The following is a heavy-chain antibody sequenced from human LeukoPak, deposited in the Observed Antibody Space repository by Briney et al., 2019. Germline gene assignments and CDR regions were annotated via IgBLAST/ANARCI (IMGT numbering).Heavy chain of an antibody. CDR1: GFTFSTYA. Sequence: PGGSLRLSCAASGFTFSTYAMSWVRQTPGKGLEWVSVVSGSGSSTYYADSVKGRFTISRDNSKNTVYLQMSSLRAEDTAVYYCARILAAAGIDYWGQGTLVTVSS. D-gene: IGHD6-13*01. CDR2: VSGSGSST. CDR3: ARILAAAGIDY. V-gene: IGHV3-23*01. J-gene: IGHJ4*02.